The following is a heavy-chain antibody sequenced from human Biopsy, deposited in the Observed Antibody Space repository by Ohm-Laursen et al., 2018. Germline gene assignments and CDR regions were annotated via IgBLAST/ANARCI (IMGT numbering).Heavy chain of an antibody. CDR2: IFYGGIT. D-gene: IGHD3-3*01. Sequence: GTLSLTCTVSGGSISSETNYWGWIRQPPGKGLEWIGSIFYGGITYYNPSLKSRVTISVDTSKNQFSLNLSSVTGADTAVYYCARTPRDSFWSGSYKRGLWFDPWGQGTLVIVSS. J-gene: IGHJ5*02. V-gene: IGHV4-39*01. CDR3: ARTPRDSFWSGSYKRGLWFDP. CDR1: GGSISSETNY.